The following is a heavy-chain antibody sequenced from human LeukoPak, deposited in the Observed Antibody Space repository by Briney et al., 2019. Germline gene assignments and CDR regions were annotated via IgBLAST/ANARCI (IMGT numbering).Heavy chain of an antibody. Sequence: SETLSLTCTVSGGSISSYYWSWIRQPAGKGLEWIGRIYSSGSTNFNPSVKSRVTMSVDTSKNQFSLKLSSVTAADTAVYYCAREYRTTALARFDYWGQGTLVTVSS. CDR1: GGSISSYY. J-gene: IGHJ4*02. CDR2: IYSSGST. D-gene: IGHD4-17*01. CDR3: AREYRTTALARFDY. V-gene: IGHV4-4*07.